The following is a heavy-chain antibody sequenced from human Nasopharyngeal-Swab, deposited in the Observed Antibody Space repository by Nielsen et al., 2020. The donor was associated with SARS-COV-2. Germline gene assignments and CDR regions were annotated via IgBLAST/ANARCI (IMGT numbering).Heavy chain of an antibody. D-gene: IGHD3-3*01. V-gene: IGHV3-9*03. CDR1: GFTFDDYG. Sequence: LNISCAASGFTFDDYGMRWVRQAPGKGLEWVSGISWDGLTIGYADSVKGRFTISRDNAKNSLYLQMNSLRVEDMAFYYCAKATNARYDFWSGSFDYWGQGTLVTVSS. CDR2: ISWDGLTI. J-gene: IGHJ4*02. CDR3: AKATNARYDFWSGSFDY.